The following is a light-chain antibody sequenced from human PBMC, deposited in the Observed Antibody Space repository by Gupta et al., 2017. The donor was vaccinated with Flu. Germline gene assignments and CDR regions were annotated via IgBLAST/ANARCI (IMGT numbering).Light chain of an antibody. CDR1: SSDVGGYHY. J-gene: IGLJ2*01. CDR2: EVS. CDR3: SSYTSSNTLGV. V-gene: IGLV2-14*01. Sequence: QSALTQPASVSGSPGQSITISCTGPSSDVGGYHYVSWYQQHPGKAPKLIIYEVSNRPSGVSNRFSGSKSGNTASLTISGLQAGDEAAYYCSSYTSSNTLGVFGGGTKLTVL.